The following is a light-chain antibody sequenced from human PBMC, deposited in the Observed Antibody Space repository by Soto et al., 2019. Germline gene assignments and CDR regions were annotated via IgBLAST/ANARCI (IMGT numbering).Light chain of an antibody. CDR1: QSISTL. CDR2: KAS. V-gene: IGKV1-5*03. CDR3: QHYHDSFPYT. J-gene: IGKJ2*01. Sequence: DIQLTQSPSTLSASIGDRVTITCRASQSISTLLVWYQQKPGTAPKLLIYKASTLEGGVPTRFSGSRYGAEFTLSLSSMQPDDFATYYCQHYHDSFPYTLGQGTKLQIK.